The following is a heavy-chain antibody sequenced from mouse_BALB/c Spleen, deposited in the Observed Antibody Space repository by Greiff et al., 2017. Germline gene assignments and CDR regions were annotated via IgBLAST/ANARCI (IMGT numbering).Heavy chain of an antibody. CDR3: ARWTVVAPYYAMDY. J-gene: IGHJ4*01. CDR2: INPGSGGT. Sequence: QVQLQQSGAELVRPGTSVKVSCKASGYAFTNYLIEWVKQRPGQGLEWIGVINPGSGGTNYNEKFKGKATLTADKSSSTAYMQLSSLTSDDSAVYFCARWTVVAPYYAMDYWGQGTSVTVSS. V-gene: IGHV1-54*01. D-gene: IGHD1-1*01. CDR1: GYAFTNYL.